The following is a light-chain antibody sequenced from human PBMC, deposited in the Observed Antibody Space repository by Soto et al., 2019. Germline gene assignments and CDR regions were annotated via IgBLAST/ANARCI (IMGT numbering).Light chain of an antibody. Sequence: QSALTQPPSVSGSPGQSVTISCTGTSSDVGNYNRVSWYQQPPGTAPKVIIYEVSNRPSGVPDRFSGSKSGNTASLTISGLQAEDEADYYCCSYTSSSTDVFGPGTKVTVL. J-gene: IGLJ1*01. CDR2: EVS. CDR3: CSYTSSSTDV. V-gene: IGLV2-18*02. CDR1: SSDVGNYNR.